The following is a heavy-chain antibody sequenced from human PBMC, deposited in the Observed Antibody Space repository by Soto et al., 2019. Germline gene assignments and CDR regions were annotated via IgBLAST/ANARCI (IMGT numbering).Heavy chain of an antibody. CDR2: IRSKANSYAT. Sequence: EVQLVESGGGLVQPGESLKLSCAASGFTFSGSAMHWVRQASGKGLEWVGRIRSKANSYATAYAVSVKGRFTISRDDSRNTAYLQMNSLKTEDTAVYYCARGVYDFWSGHPKGLDYWGQGTVVTVSS. J-gene: IGHJ4*02. D-gene: IGHD3-3*01. CDR3: ARGVYDFWSGHPKGLDY. CDR1: GFTFSGSA. V-gene: IGHV3-73*02.